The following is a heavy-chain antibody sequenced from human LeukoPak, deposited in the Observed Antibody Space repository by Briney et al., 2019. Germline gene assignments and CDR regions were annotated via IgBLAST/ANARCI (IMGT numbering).Heavy chain of an antibody. J-gene: IGHJ4*02. D-gene: IGHD6-13*01. CDR3: AREAAAGVDY. CDR2: IYYSGST. Sequence: PSETLSLACTVSSGSISSYYWSWIRQPPGKGLEWIGYIYYSGSTNYNPSLKSRVTISVDTSKNQFSLKLSSVTAADTAVYYCAREAAAGVDYWGQGTLVTVSS. CDR1: SGSISSYY. V-gene: IGHV4-59*01.